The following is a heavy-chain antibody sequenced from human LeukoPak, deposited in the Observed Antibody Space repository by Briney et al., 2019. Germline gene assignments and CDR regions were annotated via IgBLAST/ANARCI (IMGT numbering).Heavy chain of an antibody. V-gene: IGHV3-49*03. CDR1: GFHQGDYA. CDR3: SGGRVPTGY. CDR2: IRSDDNGATT. Sequence: GRPLRLPCAPSGFHQGDYALSGLRQAPGKGVEGIGFIRSDDNGATTQYAASVKGRFVISNDDSKTIGYLQMNSLRSEDTAVYFCSGGRVPTGYWGQGNLVTVSS. J-gene: IGHJ4*02. D-gene: IGHD4/OR15-4a*01.